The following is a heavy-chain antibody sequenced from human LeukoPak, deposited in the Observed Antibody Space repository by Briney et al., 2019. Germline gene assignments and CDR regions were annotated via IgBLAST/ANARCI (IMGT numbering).Heavy chain of an antibody. CDR2: ISSNGGST. CDR3: VKDHGYSSAWYVRGFDY. J-gene: IGHJ4*02. D-gene: IGHD6-19*01. CDR1: GFTFSGYA. Sequence: GGSLRLSCSASGFTFSGYAMHWVRQAPGKGLEYVSGISSNGGSTYLADSVKGRFSISRDNSKNTLYLQVTSLRAEDTAVYYCVKDHGYSSAWYVRGFDYWGQGTLVTVSS. V-gene: IGHV3-64D*08.